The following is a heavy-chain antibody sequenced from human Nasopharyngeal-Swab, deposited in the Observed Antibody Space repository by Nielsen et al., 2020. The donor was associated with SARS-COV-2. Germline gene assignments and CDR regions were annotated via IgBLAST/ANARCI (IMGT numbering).Heavy chain of an antibody. Sequence: GESLKISCAASGFTFSSSSMNWVRQAPGKGLEWVSSISSSSSYIYYADSVKGRFTISRDNAKNSLYLQMNSLRAEDTAVYYCARFTPNYYDSSGPVGYWGQGTLVTVSS. V-gene: IGHV3-21*01. D-gene: IGHD3-22*01. J-gene: IGHJ4*02. CDR3: ARFTPNYYDSSGPVGY. CDR1: GFTFSSSS. CDR2: ISSSSSYI.